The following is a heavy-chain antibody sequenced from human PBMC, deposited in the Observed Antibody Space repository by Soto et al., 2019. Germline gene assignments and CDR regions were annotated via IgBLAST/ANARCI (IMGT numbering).Heavy chain of an antibody. CDR1: GFTFSSYD. J-gene: IGHJ2*01. Sequence: EVQLVESGGGLVQPGGSLRLSCAASGFTFSSYDMHGVRQATGKGLEWVSAIGTAGDTYYPGSVKGRFTISRENAKNSLYLQMNSLRAGDTAVYYCARGGEGDSRSCFALGYCGLWGRGILVSVSS. V-gene: IGHV3-13*01. D-gene: IGHD6-13*01. CDR3: ARGGEGDSRSCFALGYCGL. CDR2: IGTAGDT.